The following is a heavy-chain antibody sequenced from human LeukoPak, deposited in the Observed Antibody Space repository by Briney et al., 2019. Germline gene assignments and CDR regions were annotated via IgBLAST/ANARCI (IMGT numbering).Heavy chain of an antibody. CDR3: AASTVTTTEYFQH. V-gene: IGHV1-8*01. CDR2: MDPNSGNT. D-gene: IGHD4-17*01. J-gene: IGHJ1*01. CDR1: GYTFTSYD. Sequence: GASVKVSCKASGYTFTSYDINWVRQATGQGLEWMGWMDPNSGNTGYAQKFQGRVTMTRNTSISTAYMELSSLRSEDTAVYYCAASTVTTTEYFQHWGQGTLVTVSS.